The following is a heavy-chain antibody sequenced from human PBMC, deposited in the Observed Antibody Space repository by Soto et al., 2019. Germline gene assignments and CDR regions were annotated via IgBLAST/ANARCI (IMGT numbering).Heavy chain of an antibody. J-gene: IGHJ5*02. CDR3: ARVPDR. CDR2: IYHSGST. V-gene: IGHV4-30-2*01. CDR1: GASVSSASYL. D-gene: IGHD2-2*01. Sequence: PSETLSLTCSVSGASVSSASYLWGWIRQPPGKGLEWIGYIYHSGSTYYNPSLKSRVTISVDRSKNQFSLKLSSVTAADTAVYYCARVPDRWGQGTLVTVSS.